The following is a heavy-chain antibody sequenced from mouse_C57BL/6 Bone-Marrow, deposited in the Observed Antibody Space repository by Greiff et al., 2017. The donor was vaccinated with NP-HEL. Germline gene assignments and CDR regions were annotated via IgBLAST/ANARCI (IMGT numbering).Heavy chain of an antibody. Sequence: VQLQQSGPELVKPGASVKISCKASGYTFTDYYMNWVKQSHGKSLEWIGDINPNNGGTSYNQKFKGKATLTVDKSSSTAYMELRSRTSEDSAVYYCARSDGYYDRFAYWGQGTLVTVSA. CDR3: ARSDGYYDRFAY. CDR2: INPNNGGT. J-gene: IGHJ3*01. CDR1: GYTFTDYY. D-gene: IGHD2-3*01. V-gene: IGHV1-26*01.